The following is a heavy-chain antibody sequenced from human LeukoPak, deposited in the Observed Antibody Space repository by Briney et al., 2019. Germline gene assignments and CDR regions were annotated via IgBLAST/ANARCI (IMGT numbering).Heavy chain of an antibody. CDR1: GYTFTSYY. CDR2: INPSGGGT. D-gene: IGHD7-27*01. Sequence: GASVKVSCKASGYTFTSYYMHWVRQAPGQGLEWMGIINPSGGGTSYAQKFQGRVTMTRDTSTSTVYMELSSLRSEDTAVYYCTMWITKWGDAFDIWGQGTMVTVSS. CDR3: TMWITKWGDAFDI. V-gene: IGHV1-46*01. J-gene: IGHJ3*02.